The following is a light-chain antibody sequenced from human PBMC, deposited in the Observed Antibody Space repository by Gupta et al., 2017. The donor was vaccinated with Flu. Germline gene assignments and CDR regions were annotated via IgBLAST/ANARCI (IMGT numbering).Light chain of an antibody. J-gene: IGKJ5*01. CDR3: QQSYTTPLT. Sequence: DIQVTQSPSSLSAYLGDKVTITCRTSQTIGNNLNWYQQRPRSAPKLLIYYGSTLQNGVPSRFSANVSGTDFTLIISDLQPEDFANYFCQQSYTTPLTFGQGTRLEIK. CDR2: YGS. V-gene: IGKV1-39*01. CDR1: QTIGNN.